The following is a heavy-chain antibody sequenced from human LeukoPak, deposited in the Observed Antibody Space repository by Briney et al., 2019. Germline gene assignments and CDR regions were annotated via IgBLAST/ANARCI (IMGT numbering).Heavy chain of an antibody. CDR1: GGSFSGYY. CDR3: ARDFYGSGTYYKSDY. V-gene: IGHV4-34*01. CDR2: IYYSGST. J-gene: IGHJ4*02. Sequence: SETLSLTCAVYGGSFSGYYWGWIRQPPGKGLEWIGNIYYSGSTYYNPSLKSRVTISVDTSKNQFSLKLSSVTAADTAVYYCARDFYGSGTYYKSDYWGQGTLVTVFS. D-gene: IGHD3-10*01.